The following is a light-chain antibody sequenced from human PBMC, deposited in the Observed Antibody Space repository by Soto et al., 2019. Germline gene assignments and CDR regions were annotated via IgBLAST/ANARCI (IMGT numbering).Light chain of an antibody. Sequence: DIQMTQSPSSLSASLGDRVTITCRASQTISSYLNWYQQKPGKAPKLLIYAASSLQSGVPSRLSGSGSGTDFTLTISSLQPEDFATYYCQQSYSTPLTFGGGTKV. J-gene: IGKJ4*01. CDR3: QQSYSTPLT. V-gene: IGKV1-39*01. CDR1: QTISSY. CDR2: AAS.